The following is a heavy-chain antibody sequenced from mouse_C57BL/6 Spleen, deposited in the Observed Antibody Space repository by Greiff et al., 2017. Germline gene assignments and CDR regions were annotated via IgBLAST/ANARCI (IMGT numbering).Heavy chain of an antibody. Sequence: EVHLVESGGGLVKPGGSLKLSCAASGFTFSDYGMHWVRQAPEKGLEWVAYISSGSSTIYYADTVKGRFTISRDNAKNTLFLQMTSLRSEDTAMYYCARDSLLPSMDYWGQGTSVTVSS. CDR3: ARDSLLPSMDY. CDR1: GFTFSDYG. V-gene: IGHV5-17*01. J-gene: IGHJ4*01. D-gene: IGHD2-1*01. CDR2: ISSGSSTI.